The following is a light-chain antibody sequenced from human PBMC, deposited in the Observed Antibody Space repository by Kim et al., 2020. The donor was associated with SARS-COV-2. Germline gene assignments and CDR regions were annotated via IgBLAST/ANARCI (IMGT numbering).Light chain of an antibody. Sequence: GQSITLSCTGTSSDIGGYNYVSWYQQHPGKAPKLLIYDVTKWPSGVSNRFSGSKSGNTASLTISGLQAEDEADYYCSSYTSSKTWVFGGGTQLTVL. V-gene: IGLV2-14*03. CDR3: SSYTSSKTWV. CDR1: SSDIGGYNY. CDR2: DVT. J-gene: IGLJ3*02.